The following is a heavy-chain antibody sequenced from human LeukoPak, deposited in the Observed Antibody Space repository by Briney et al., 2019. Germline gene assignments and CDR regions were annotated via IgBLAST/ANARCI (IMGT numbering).Heavy chain of an antibody. V-gene: IGHV3-30-3*01. CDR1: GFTFSSYA. D-gene: IGHD3-22*01. J-gene: IGHJ4*02. Sequence: PGGSLRLSCAASGFTFSSYAMHWVRQAPGKGLEWVAVISYDGSNKYYADSVKGRFTISRDNSKNTLYLQMNSLRAEDTAVYYCARDYYYDSSGYLEYRGQGTLVTVSS. CDR3: ARDYYYDSSGYLEY. CDR2: ISYDGSNK.